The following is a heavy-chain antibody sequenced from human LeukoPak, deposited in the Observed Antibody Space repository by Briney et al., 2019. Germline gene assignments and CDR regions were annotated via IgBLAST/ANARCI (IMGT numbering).Heavy chain of an antibody. D-gene: IGHD6-13*01. J-gene: IGHJ4*02. CDR3: ARDPYSSSYYYFDY. Sequence: GGSLRLSCAASGHTFSNYAMSWVRQAPGKGLEWVSDISGSGDNTYYADSVKGRFTISRDNSKDTLYLQMDSLRAEDTAVYYCARDPYSSSYYYFDYWGQGTLVTVSS. CDR1: GHTFSNYA. CDR2: ISGSGDNT. V-gene: IGHV3-23*01.